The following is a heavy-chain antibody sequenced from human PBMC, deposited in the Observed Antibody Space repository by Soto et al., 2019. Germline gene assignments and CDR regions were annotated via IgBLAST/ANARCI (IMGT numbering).Heavy chain of an antibody. Sequence: GESLKISCKGSGYSFTSYWIGWVRQMPGKGLEWMGIIYPGDSDTRYSPSFQGQVTISADKSISTAYLQWSSLKASDTAMYYCARLPTGSGSYYYGMEVWGQGTTVTVSS. D-gene: IGHD3-10*01. CDR3: ARLPTGSGSYYYGMEV. CDR1: GYSFTSYW. J-gene: IGHJ6*02. V-gene: IGHV5-51*01. CDR2: IYPGDSDT.